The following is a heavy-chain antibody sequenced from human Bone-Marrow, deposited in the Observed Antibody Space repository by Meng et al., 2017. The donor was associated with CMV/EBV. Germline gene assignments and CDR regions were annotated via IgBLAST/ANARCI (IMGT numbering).Heavy chain of an antibody. CDR2: IYTSGST. Sequence: SETLSLTCTVSGGSISSYYWSWIRQPAGKGLEWIGRIYTSGSTNYNPSLKSRVTMSVDTSKNQFSLKLSSVTAADTAVYYCARLKYSSSWYPNNWFDPWGQGTLVTVSS. V-gene: IGHV4-4*07. J-gene: IGHJ5*02. CDR3: ARLKYSSSWYPNNWFDP. CDR1: GGSISSYY. D-gene: IGHD6-13*01.